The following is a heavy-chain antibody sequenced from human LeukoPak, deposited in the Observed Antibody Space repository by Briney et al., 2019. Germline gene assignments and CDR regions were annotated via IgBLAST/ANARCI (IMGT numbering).Heavy chain of an antibody. CDR2: ISGGGGTT. D-gene: IGHD3-22*01. CDR1: GFTFSDSW. J-gene: IGHJ4*02. Sequence: GGSLRLSCAASGFTFSDSWMSWVRQAPGEGLEWVSAISGGGGTTFYADSVKGRFTISRDNSKYTLYLQMNSLRAEDTAVYYCAKVAGIVVALGAINYWGQGTLVTVSS. CDR3: AKVAGIVVALGAINY. V-gene: IGHV3-23*01.